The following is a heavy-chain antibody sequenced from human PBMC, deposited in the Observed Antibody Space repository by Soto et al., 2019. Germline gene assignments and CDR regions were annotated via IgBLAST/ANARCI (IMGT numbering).Heavy chain of an antibody. Sequence: ASVKVSCKTSGYSFTTYGITWVRQAPGQGLEWMGWISAYNGNTNYAQKLQGRVTMTTDTSTRTAYMELRSLRSDDTAVYYCARKQEQLVPSRYNWFDPWGQGTLVTVSS. CDR3: ARKQEQLVPSRYNWFDP. CDR2: ISAYNGNT. D-gene: IGHD6-6*01. J-gene: IGHJ5*02. CDR1: GYSFTTYG. V-gene: IGHV1-18*01.